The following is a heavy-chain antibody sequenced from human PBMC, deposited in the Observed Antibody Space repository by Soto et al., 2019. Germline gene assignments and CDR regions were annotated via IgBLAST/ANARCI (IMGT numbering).Heavy chain of an antibody. V-gene: IGHV3-23*01. CDR3: AKEGGYSSSLYYYFYGMDV. J-gene: IGHJ6*02. Sequence: GGSLRLSCAASGFTFSTYAMSWVRQAPEKGLEWVSAISGSGGSTYYADSVKGRFTISRDNSKNTLYLQMDNLRAEDTAVYYCAKEGGYSSSLYYYFYGMDVWGQGTTVTVSS. CDR2: ISGSGGST. CDR1: GFTFSTYA. D-gene: IGHD6-13*01.